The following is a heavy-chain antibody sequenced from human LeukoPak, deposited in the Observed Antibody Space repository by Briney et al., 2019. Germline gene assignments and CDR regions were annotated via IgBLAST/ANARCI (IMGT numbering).Heavy chain of an antibody. CDR3: ALRITGTINWFDP. CDR1: GGTFSSYT. CDR2: IISILGIE. D-gene: IGHD1-20*01. J-gene: IGHJ5*02. Sequence: GAPVRVSCKASGGTFSSYTISWGRQAPGQGLEWLGRIISILGIENNAQKFQGRITITADKSTSTAYMELSSLRSEDTAVYYCALRITGTINWFDPWGHGTLVTVAS. V-gene: IGHV1-69*02.